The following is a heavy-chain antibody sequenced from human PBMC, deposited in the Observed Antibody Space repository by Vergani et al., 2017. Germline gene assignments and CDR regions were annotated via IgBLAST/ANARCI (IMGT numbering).Heavy chain of an antibody. V-gene: IGHV3-15*07. Sequence: EVQLVESGGGIVKPGGSLRLSCVASGFSFRNAWMNWVRRTPGKGLEWVGRIKSTFDRGTTDYAAAVKGRFTISRDDSKNTLFLQMNGLKTEDIGVYYCTTDPRYCGDGSCYWLRDHHYYGRDVWVQGTTVTVSS. CDR2: IKSTFDRGTT. CDR1: GFSFRNAW. D-gene: IGHD2-21*01. J-gene: IGHJ6*02. CDR3: TTDPRYCGDGSCYWLRDHHYYGRDV.